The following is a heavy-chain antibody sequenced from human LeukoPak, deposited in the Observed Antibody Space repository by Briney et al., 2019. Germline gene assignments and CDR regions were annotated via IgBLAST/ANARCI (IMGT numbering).Heavy chain of an antibody. CDR2: INHSGST. CDR3: ARTRYYYNSRSYGAPYYFDY. CDR1: GGSFSRYF. Sequence: SETLSLTCAVYGGSFSRYFWSWICQPPGKWLEWIGEINHSGSTNYNPSLKSRLTILRDTSKKQFSLRISSVSAADTAVYYCARTRYYYNSRSYGAPYYFDYWGQGTLVTVSS. J-gene: IGHJ4*02. V-gene: IGHV4-34*01. D-gene: IGHD3-10*01.